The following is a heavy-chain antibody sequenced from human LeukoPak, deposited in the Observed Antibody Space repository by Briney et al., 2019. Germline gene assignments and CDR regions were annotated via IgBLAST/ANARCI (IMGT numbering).Heavy chain of an antibody. CDR2: ISSSGSTI. CDR1: GFTFSSYE. D-gene: IGHD5-18*01. CDR3: ARDPLDTAMVRHYYYYYMDV. V-gene: IGHV3-48*03. J-gene: IGHJ6*03. Sequence: GGSLRLSCAASGFTFSSYEMNWVRQAPGKGLGWVAYISSSGSTIYYADSVKGRFTISRDNAKNSLYLQMNSLRAEDTAVYYCARDPLDTAMVRHYYYYYMDVWGKGTTVTVSS.